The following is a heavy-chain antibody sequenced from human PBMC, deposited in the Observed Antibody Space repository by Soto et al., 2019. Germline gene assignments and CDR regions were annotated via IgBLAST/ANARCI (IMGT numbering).Heavy chain of an antibody. J-gene: IGHJ5*02. CDR2: ISSSSSTI. D-gene: IGHD3-10*01. CDR3: ARDQVGYGSWLNWFDP. CDR1: GFTVSSYG. Sequence: PCGSLRLSCAASGFTVSSYGINWVRQAPGKGLEWVSYISSSSSTIYYADSVKGRFTISRDNAKNSLYLQMNSLRAEDTAVYYCARDQVGYGSWLNWFDPWGQGTLVTVSS. V-gene: IGHV3-48*01.